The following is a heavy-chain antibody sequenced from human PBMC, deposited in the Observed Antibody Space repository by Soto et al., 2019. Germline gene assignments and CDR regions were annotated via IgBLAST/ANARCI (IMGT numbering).Heavy chain of an antibody. V-gene: IGHV5-51*01. J-gene: IGHJ6*02. D-gene: IGHD4-17*01. CDR2: IYPGDSDT. CDR3: ERHPYGDYDAMYV. CDR1: GYIFTNYW. Sequence: GESLKISCKGSGYIFTNYWIGWGRQMPGKGLEWMGIIYPGDSDTRYSPSFQGQVTISADWSISPAYLQWSSLRASDTAMYYCERHPYGDYDAMYVWGQGTSVTVSS.